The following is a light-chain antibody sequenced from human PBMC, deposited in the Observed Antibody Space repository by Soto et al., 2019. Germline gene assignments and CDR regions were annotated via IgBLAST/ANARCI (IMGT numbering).Light chain of an antibody. Sequence: DIQMTQSPSTLSASVGDRVTITCRASQSISIWLAWYQQKPGKAPKLLIYDATTLESGVPSRFSGSGSGTDFTLTISSLQPDDFATYYCQQYNSYLYTFGQGTKVEIK. CDR2: DAT. CDR3: QQYNSYLYT. J-gene: IGKJ2*01. V-gene: IGKV1-5*01. CDR1: QSISIW.